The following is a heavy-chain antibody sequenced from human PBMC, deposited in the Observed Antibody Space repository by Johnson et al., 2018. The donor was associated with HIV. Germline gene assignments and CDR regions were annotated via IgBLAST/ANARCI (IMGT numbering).Heavy chain of an antibody. CDR2: ISGSGGST. Sequence: MLLVESGGGLVQPGGSLRLSCAASGFTFSSYAMSWVRQAPGKGLEWVSAISGSGGSTYYADSVKGRFTISRDNSNNTLYLQMHSRRAEDTAVYYCARGGWWGLQGDALDSWGQGTMVTVSS. J-gene: IGHJ3*02. CDR3: ARGGWWGLQGDALDS. CDR1: GFTFSSYA. V-gene: IGHV3-23*04. D-gene: IGHD1-26*01.